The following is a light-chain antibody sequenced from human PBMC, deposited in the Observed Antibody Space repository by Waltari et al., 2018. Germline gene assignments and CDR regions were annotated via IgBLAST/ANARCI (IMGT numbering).Light chain of an antibody. CDR3: QQYDGSIHP. Sequence: IVLTQSPDTLSLSPGQRATLSCRASQTINNNFLVWYQQKPGQAPRLLIHGASSRATGVPDRFSGSGSGTDFTLTISRLGPEDVAVYYCQQYDGSIHPFGGGTKVEI. CDR2: GAS. J-gene: IGKJ4*01. CDR1: QTINNNF. V-gene: IGKV3-20*01.